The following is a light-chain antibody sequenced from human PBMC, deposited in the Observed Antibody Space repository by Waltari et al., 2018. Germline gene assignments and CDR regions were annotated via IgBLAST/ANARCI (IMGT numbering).Light chain of an antibody. CDR1: QRVINSADNKNK. Sequence: DIVMTQSPDSLTVSLGERATINCKSSQRVINSADNKNKLAWYQQKAGQPPKLLIYWASTRESGVPDRFSGSGSGTDFTLTISSLQAEDVAVYYCQQYYRVPFTFGPGTKVEIK. CDR2: WAS. J-gene: IGKJ3*01. V-gene: IGKV4-1*01. CDR3: QQYYRVPFT.